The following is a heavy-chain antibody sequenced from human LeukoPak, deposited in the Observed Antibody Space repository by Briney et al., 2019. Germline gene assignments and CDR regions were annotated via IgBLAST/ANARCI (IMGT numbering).Heavy chain of an antibody. V-gene: IGHV4-59*11. CDR1: GGSISSHY. Sequence: SETLSLTCTVSGGSISSHYWSWIRQPPGKGLEWIGNIYYSGSTNYNPSLKSRVTISVDTSKNQFSLKLSSVTAADTVVYYCARVPGYCSRTSCFPYYMDVWGKGTTVTVSS. J-gene: IGHJ6*03. CDR3: ARVPGYCSRTSCFPYYMDV. CDR2: IYYSGST. D-gene: IGHD2-2*01.